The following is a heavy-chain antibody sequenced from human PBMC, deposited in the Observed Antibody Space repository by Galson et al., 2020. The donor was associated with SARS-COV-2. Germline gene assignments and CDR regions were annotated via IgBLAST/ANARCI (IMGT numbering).Heavy chain of an antibody. D-gene: IGHD3-3*01. V-gene: IGHV5-51*01. J-gene: IGHJ5*02. CDR3: ARPSSSDFWGPQGWFDP. CDR2: IYPGDSDT. Sequence: HGESLKISCKCSGYSFTSYWLGWARQMPGKGLESMGIIYPGDSDTRYSPSYQCLFTISADKSISTAYLQWSSLKASDTVMYYCARPSSSDFWGPQGWFDPWGQGTLVTVSS. CDR1: GYSFTSYW.